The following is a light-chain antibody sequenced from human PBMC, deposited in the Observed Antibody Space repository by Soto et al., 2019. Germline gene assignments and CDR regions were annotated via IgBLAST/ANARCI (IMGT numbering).Light chain of an antibody. CDR2: AAS. J-gene: IGKJ4*01. Sequence: DIQMTQSPSSLSASVGDRVTITCRASQSISSYLNWYQQKPGKAPKLLIYAASSLQRGVPSRFSGSGSGTDFTLTISRLQPEDIATYYWQQSYSTPLTFGGGTKVERK. CDR3: QQSYSTPLT. V-gene: IGKV1-39*01. CDR1: QSISSY.